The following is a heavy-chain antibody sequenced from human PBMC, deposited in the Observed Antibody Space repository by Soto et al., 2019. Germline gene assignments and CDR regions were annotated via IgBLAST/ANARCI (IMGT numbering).Heavy chain of an antibody. J-gene: IGHJ4*02. D-gene: IGHD3-16*01. CDR2: IKPDGSGD. CDR1: GFRFSSDW. V-gene: IGHV3-7*04. CDR3: ARHVNWAFDN. Sequence: EVQLVESGGGLVQPGESLRLSCAASGFRFSSDWMTWGRQVPGKGLEWVANIKPDGSGDYYVDSGRVRFTVSRDNAKNSMYLQMNSLRVEDTAVYYCARHVNWAFDNWGQGTPVSVSS.